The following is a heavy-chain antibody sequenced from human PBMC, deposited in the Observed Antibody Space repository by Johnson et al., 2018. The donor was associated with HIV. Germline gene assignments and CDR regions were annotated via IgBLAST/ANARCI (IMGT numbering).Heavy chain of an antibody. D-gene: IGHD4-11*01. Sequence: QVQLVESGGGVVQPGGSLRLSCAASGFIFSIYGMHLVRQAPGKGLEWVAFIRYDGSNKDYVDSVKGRFTISRDNSKNTLDLQMNILRTEDTAVYYCAKDSKRELVQGKDAFDFWGQGTMVIVSS. V-gene: IGHV3-30*02. CDR1: GFIFSIYG. J-gene: IGHJ3*01. CDR3: AKDSKRELVQGKDAFDF. CDR2: IRYDGSNK.